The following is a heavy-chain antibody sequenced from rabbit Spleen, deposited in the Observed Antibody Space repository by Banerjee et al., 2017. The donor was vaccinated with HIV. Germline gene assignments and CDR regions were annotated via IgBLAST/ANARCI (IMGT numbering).Heavy chain of an antibody. Sequence: QEQLKETGGDLVQPGGSLTLSCKASGFDFSRYGVSWVRQAPGKGLEWIGYIEPIFGNTYYANWVNGRFTISKTSSTTVTLQMTSLTAADTATYFCARDSGSSFSSYGMDLWGPGTLVTVS. CDR3: ARDSGSSFSSYGMDL. D-gene: IGHD8-1*01. V-gene: IGHV1S39*01. CDR1: GFDFSRYG. CDR2: IEPIFGNT. J-gene: IGHJ6*01.